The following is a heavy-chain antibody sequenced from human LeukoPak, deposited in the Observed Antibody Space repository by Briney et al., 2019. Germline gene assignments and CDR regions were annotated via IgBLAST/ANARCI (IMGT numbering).Heavy chain of an antibody. J-gene: IGHJ5*02. V-gene: IGHV4-4*07. CDR1: GGSITSYY. Sequence: SQTLSLTCTVSGGSITSYYWSWIRQPAGKGLEWIGRIYFSGSTDYNPSLKSRVTMSVDSSKTQFSLKLSSVTAADTAIYYCARDSGTTGEVKFDPWGQGTLVTVSS. D-gene: IGHD3-10*01. CDR2: IYFSGST. CDR3: ARDSGTTGEVKFDP.